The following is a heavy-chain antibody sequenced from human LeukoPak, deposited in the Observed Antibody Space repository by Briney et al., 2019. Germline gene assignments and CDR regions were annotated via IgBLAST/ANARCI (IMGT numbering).Heavy chain of an antibody. V-gene: IGHV4-30-2*01. CDR3: ARDSVRGVIDGGFDY. CDR2: IYHSGST. Sequence: PSQTLSLTCAVSGGSISIGGYSWSWIRQPPGKGLEWIGYIYHSGSTYYNPSLKSRVTISVDRSKNQFSLKLSSVTAADTAVYYCARDSVRGVIDGGFDYWGQGTLVTVSS. CDR1: GGSISIGGYS. J-gene: IGHJ4*02. D-gene: IGHD3-10*01.